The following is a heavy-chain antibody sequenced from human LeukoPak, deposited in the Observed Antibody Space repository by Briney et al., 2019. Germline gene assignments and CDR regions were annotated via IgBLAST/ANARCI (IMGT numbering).Heavy chain of an antibody. Sequence: GGSLRLSCTASGFTLSSYEMTWIRQAPGKGLEWVSSIDYSGDTTYYADSVKGRFTISRDNSKSTLFLQLSSLRADDTAVYFCARGGVDYYGSGTYYLMYYFDYWGQGALVTVSS. CDR1: GFTLSSYE. V-gene: IGHV3-23*01. CDR2: IDYSGDTT. D-gene: IGHD3-10*01. CDR3: ARGGVDYYGSGTYYLMYYFDY. J-gene: IGHJ4*02.